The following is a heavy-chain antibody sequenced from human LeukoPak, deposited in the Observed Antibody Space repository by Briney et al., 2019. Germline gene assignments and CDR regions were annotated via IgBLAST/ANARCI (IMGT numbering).Heavy chain of an antibody. Sequence: GGSLRLSCAASGFTFSSYGMHWVRQALGKGLEWVANIKQDGSEKYYVDSVKGRFTISRDNAKNSLYLQMNSLRAEDTALYYCAKDRFYYYYYMDVWGKGTTVTISS. CDR3: AKDRFYYYYYMDV. CDR2: IKQDGSEK. V-gene: IGHV3-7*03. J-gene: IGHJ6*03. CDR1: GFTFSSYG.